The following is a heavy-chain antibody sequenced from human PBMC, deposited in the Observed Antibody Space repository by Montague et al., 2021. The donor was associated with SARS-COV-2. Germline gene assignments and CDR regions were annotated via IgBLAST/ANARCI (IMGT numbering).Heavy chain of an antibody. CDR2: IFFSEST. J-gene: IGHJ2*01. D-gene: IGHD3-16*01. CDR1: GGSITMNNFH. Sequence: SETLSLTCSVSGGSITMNNFHWGWIPPPPGKGLNWVGSIFFSESTFFNPSLNSRASISVDKSKNQFSLKLSSVTAADTAVYYCARQTIYDYDNTVGPKYFNTWGRGTLVAVSS. CDR3: ARQTIYDYDNTVGPKYFNT. V-gene: IGHV4-39*01.